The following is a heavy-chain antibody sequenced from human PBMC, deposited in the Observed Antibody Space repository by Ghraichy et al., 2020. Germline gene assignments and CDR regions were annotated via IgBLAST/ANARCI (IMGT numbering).Heavy chain of an antibody. V-gene: IGHV4-4*07. CDR2: IYRSEST. D-gene: IGHD3-3*01. CDR1: GGSLNNYY. J-gene: IGHJ5*02. Sequence: SETLSLTCSVSGGSLNNYYWSWIRQPAGRGLEWIGRIYRSESTNYNPSLRSRVTMSVDTSKNQVSLKLSSVTAADTAVYYCARGGSYYDFWGGYWAPGPWGQGTLVTVSS. CDR3: ARGGSYYDFWGGYWAPGP.